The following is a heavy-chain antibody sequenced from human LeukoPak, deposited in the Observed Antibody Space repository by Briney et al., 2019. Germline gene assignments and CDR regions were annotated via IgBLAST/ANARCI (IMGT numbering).Heavy chain of an antibody. CDR2: ISSSSSYI. CDR3: AKGAKVVPAAMSSTIFDY. D-gene: IGHD2-2*01. V-gene: IGHV3-21*04. CDR1: GFTFSSYS. J-gene: IGHJ4*02. Sequence: GGSLRLSCAASGFTFSSYSMNWVRQAPGKGLEWVSSISSSSSYIYYADSVKGRFTISRDNSKNTLYLQMNSLRAEDTAVYYCAKGAKVVPAAMSSTIFDYWGQGTLVTVSS.